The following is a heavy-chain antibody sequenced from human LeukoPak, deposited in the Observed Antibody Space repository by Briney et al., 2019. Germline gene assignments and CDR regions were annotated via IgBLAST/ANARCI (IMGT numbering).Heavy chain of an antibody. D-gene: IGHD3-22*01. V-gene: IGHV1-18*01. CDR1: GYTFTNYG. Sequence: GASVTVSCKASGYTFTNYGISWVRQAPGQGLEWMGWISTYNGYTNYAQKLQGRVTMTTDTSTSTAYMELRSLRSDDTAIYYCARSYFDGSGYGWFDPWGQGTLVTVSS. CDR3: ARSYFDGSGYGWFDP. J-gene: IGHJ5*02. CDR2: ISTYNGYT.